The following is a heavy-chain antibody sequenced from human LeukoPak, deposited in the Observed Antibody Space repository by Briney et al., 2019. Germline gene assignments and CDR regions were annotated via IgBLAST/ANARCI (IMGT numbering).Heavy chain of an antibody. V-gene: IGHV3-23*01. CDR1: GLPFSSSA. CDR3: ARGQRDYFGSGSDYSHWYFDL. D-gene: IGHD3-10*01. J-gene: IGHJ2*01. CDR2: IRATGGTI. Sequence: GGSLRLSCTVSGLPFSSSAMSWVRQAPGKGLEWVASIRATGGTINYADSVKGRFTISRDNSKNTVDLQMNSLRVDDTAVYFCARGQRDYFGSGSDYSHWYFDLWGRGTLVSVSS.